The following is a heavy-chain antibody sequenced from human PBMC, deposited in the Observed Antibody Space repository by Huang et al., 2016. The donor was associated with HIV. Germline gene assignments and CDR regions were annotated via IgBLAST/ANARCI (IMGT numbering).Heavy chain of an antibody. J-gene: IGHJ4*02. D-gene: IGHD6-19*01. CDR3: ARGGPRITVTGPLDS. CDR1: GGSFSGYY. V-gene: IGHV4-34*01. CDR2: INHGGSN. Sequence: QVQIDQWGAGLLKPSETLSLTCAVYGGSFSGYYWNWIRQPPGKWQEWIGKINHGGSNNHNPSLKSRVTIVVDVSKKQFSLQLRSVTAADTAIYYCARGGPRITVTGPLDSWGPGALVSVSS.